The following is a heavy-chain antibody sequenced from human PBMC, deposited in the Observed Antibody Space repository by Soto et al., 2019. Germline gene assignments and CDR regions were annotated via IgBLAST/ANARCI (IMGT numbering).Heavy chain of an antibody. CDR2: INWNGGNT. Sequence: LRLSCAASGFTFDDYGMSWVRQAPGKGLEWVSGINWNGGNTYYADSVEGRFTISRDNANNSLYLQMNSLRAEDTALYYCAKDIQSYYYYGMDVWGQGTTVTVSS. V-gene: IGHV3-20*04. J-gene: IGHJ6*02. CDR1: GFTFDDYG. CDR3: AKDIQSYYYYGMDV. D-gene: IGHD1-1*01.